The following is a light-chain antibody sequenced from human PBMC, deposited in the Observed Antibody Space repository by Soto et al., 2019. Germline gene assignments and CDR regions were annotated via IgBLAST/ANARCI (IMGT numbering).Light chain of an antibody. CDR1: SSNIGSTCG. Sequence: QSELTQPPSVSGAPGQKVTISCTGSSSNIGSTCGVQWYQQLPGTAPKLLIHGNTDRPSGVPDRFSGSKSGTSASLAITGLQADDEADYYCQSYDDSLSVHYVFGTGTKVTVL. V-gene: IGLV1-40*01. CDR2: GNT. CDR3: QSYDDSLSVHYV. J-gene: IGLJ1*01.